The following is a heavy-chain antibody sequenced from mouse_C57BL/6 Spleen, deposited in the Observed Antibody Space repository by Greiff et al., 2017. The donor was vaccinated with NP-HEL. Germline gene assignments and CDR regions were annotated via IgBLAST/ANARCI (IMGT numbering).Heavy chain of an antibody. CDR1: GYSITSGYY. J-gene: IGHJ3*01. CDR2: ISYDGSN. Sequence: EVHLVESGPGLVKPSQSLSLTCSVTGYSITSGYYWNWIRQFPGNKLEWMGYISYDGSNNYNPSLKNRISITRDTSKNQFFLKLNSVTTEDTATYYCAREGYKGGFAYWGQGTLVTVSA. V-gene: IGHV3-6*01. CDR3: AREGYKGGFAY. D-gene: IGHD1-3*01.